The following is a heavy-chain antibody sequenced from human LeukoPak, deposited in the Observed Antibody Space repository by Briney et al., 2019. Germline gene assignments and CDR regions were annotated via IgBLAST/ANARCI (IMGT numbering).Heavy chain of an antibody. CDR2: INPNSGGT. V-gene: IGHV1-2*04. CDR1: GYTFTGYC. J-gene: IGHJ4*02. Sequence: ASVKVSCKASGYTFTGYCMHWVRQAPGQGLERMGWINPNSGGTNYAQKFQGWVTMTRDTSISTACMELSRLRSDDTAVYYCARGYSGYDYFDYWGQGTLVTVSS. CDR3: ARGYSGYDYFDY. D-gene: IGHD5-12*01.